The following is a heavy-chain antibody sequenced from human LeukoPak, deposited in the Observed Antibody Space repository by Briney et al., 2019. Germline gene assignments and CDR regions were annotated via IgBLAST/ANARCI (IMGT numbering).Heavy chain of an antibody. CDR3: SGYYGMDV. V-gene: IGHV3-21*01. J-gene: IGHJ6*04. CDR2: ISSSSNNI. CDR1: GFTFSSYS. Sequence: SGGSLRLSCAASGFTFSSYSMNWVRQAPGKGLEWVSSISSSSNNIYYADSVKGRFTISRDNAKNSLYLQMNSLRAEDTAVYYCSGYYGMDVWGKGTTVTVSS.